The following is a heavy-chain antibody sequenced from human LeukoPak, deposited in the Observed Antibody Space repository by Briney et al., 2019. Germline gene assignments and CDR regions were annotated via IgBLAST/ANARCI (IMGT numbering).Heavy chain of an antibody. CDR3: ARQYRAAQPTGSRVSDY. D-gene: IGHD6-6*01. CDR2: IYHSGST. V-gene: IGHV4-38-2*01. CDR1: GYSISSGYY. Sequence: SETLSLTCAVSGYSISSGYYWGWIRQPPGKGLEWIGSIYHSGSTYYNPSLKSRVTISVDTSKNQFSLKLSSVTAADTAVYYCARQYRAAQPTGSRVSDYWGQGTLVTVSS. J-gene: IGHJ4*02.